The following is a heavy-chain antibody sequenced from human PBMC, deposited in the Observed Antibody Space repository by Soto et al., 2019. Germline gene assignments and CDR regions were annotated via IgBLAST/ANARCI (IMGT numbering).Heavy chain of an antibody. CDR2: IKSKTDGGTT. V-gene: IGHV3-15*01. Sequence: GGSLRLSCAASGFTFSNAWMSWVRQAPGKGLEWVGRIKSKTDGGTTDYAALVKGRFTISRDDSKNTLYLQMNSLKTEDTAVYYFTTVKGFEGVIVGPDDAFDIWGQGTMVTVSS. CDR3: TTVKGFEGVIVGPDDAFDI. CDR1: GFTFSNAW. J-gene: IGHJ3*02. D-gene: IGHD3-16*02.